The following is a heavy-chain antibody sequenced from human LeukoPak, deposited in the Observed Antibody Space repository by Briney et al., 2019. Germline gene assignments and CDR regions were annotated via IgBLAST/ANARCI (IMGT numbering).Heavy chain of an antibody. J-gene: IGHJ2*01. D-gene: IGHD2/OR15-2a*01. CDR2: IWYDGSNK. CDR1: GFTFSSYG. CDR3: ARDRSMSGWYIDL. Sequence: GGSLRLSCAASGFTFSSYGMHWVRQAPGKGLEWVAVIWYDGSNKYYPDSVQGRFTISRDISKNTLYLQVNSLRAEDTAVYYCARDRSMSGWYIDLWGRGTLVTVSS. V-gene: IGHV3-33*01.